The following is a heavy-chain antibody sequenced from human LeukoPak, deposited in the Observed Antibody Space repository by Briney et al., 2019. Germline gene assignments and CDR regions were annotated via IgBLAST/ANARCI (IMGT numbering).Heavy chain of an antibody. J-gene: IGHJ4*02. Sequence: SETLSLTCTVSGGSISSSSYYWGWIRQPPGKGLEWIGSIYYSGSTYYNPSLKSRVTISVDTSKNQFSLKLSSVPAADTAVYYCARVEGRGVAGTRYFDYWGQGTLVTVSS. CDR1: GGSISSSSYY. CDR3: ARVEGRGVAGTRYFDY. V-gene: IGHV4-39*07. CDR2: IYYSGST. D-gene: IGHD6-19*01.